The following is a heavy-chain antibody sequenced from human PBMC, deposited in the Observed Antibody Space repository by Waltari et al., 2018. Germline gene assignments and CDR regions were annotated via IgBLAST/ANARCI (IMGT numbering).Heavy chain of an antibody. CDR3: ARSQLADYYYYYYMDV. Sequence: QVQLVQSGAEVKKPGSSVKVSCKASGGTFSSYAISWVRQAPGQGLEWMGGIIPSLGIANNAQKFQGRVTITADESTSTAYMELSSLRSEDTAVYYCARSQLADYYYYYYMDVWGKGTTVTVSS. CDR2: IIPSLGIA. J-gene: IGHJ6*03. D-gene: IGHD6-6*01. CDR1: GGTFSSYA. V-gene: IGHV1-69*04.